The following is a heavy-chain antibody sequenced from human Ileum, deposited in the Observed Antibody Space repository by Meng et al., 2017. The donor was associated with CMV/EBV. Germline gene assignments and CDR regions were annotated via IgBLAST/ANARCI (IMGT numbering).Heavy chain of an antibody. CDR1: GLASTSTN. D-gene: IGHD7-27*01. CDR3: ASPQLGVTKESDY. CDR2: TYAGGST. J-gene: IGHJ4*02. Sequence: VRLLDPWGDLVRLGGTLRYSVLPTGLASTSTNRGGVRQARGKGLEWVTETYAGGSTNYADSVKGRLIISRDNSKNTLYLQMNSLRADDTAVYYYASPQLGVTKESDYWGQGTLVTVSS. V-gene: IGHV3-66*01.